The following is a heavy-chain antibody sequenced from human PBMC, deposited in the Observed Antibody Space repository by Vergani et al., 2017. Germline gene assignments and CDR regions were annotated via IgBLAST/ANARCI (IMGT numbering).Heavy chain of an antibody. V-gene: IGHV3-11*04. D-gene: IGHD3-10*01. CDR2: ISSSSSTI. J-gene: IGHJ5*02. CDR1: GFTFSDYY. CDR3: ARDQFYGSGSYKIPDWFDP. Sequence: QVQLVESGGGLVKPGGSLRLSCAASGFTFSDYYMSWIRQAPGKGLEWVSYISSSSSTIYYADSVKGRFTICRDNAKNSLYLQMNSLRDEETAVYYCARDQFYGSGSYKIPDWFDPWGQGTLVTVSS.